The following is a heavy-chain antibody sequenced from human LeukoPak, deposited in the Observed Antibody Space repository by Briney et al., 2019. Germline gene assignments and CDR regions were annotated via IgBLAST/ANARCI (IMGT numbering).Heavy chain of an antibody. D-gene: IGHD5-12*01. V-gene: IGHV3-7*01. CDR2: IKQDGSEE. CDR1: GFTFNRYW. J-gene: IGHJ6*03. CDR3: VRDRDSGYDSLYYYYYMDV. Sequence: GGSLRLSCVASGFTFNRYWMSWVRQAPGKGLEWVANIKQDGSEENYVDSVRGRFTISRDNAKNSLYLQVNSLRAEDTALYYCVRDRDSGYDSLYYYYYMDVWGRGTTVTVSS.